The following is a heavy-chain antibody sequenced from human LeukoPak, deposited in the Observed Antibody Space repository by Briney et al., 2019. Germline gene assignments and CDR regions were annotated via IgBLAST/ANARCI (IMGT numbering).Heavy chain of an antibody. CDR1: GFTFKNYW. V-gene: IGHV3-74*01. CDR2: INTDGSST. CDR3: AKPYGGGYYFFDN. Sequence: GGSLRLSCAASGFTFKNYWMHWVRQAPGKGLVWVSRINTDGSSTTFADSVKGRFTISRDNAKNTLYLQMNSLRAEDTAVYYCAKPYGGGYYFFDNWGQGTLVTVSS. J-gene: IGHJ4*02. D-gene: IGHD5-12*01.